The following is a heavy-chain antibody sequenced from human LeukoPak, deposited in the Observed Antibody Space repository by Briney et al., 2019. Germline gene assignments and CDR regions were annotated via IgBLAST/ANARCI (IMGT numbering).Heavy chain of an antibody. CDR1: GFTFSNYG. CDR3: AKDKTAFRGPIPDYFDY. D-gene: IGHD3-10*01. J-gene: IGHJ4*02. Sequence: GGSARLSCAASGFTFSNYGLHWVRQAPGKGLEWEAVISYDENNKFYRDSVKGRFTISRDDSKNTLYLQMNSLRVEDTAVYYCAKDKTAFRGPIPDYFDYWGQGNLVIVSS. V-gene: IGHV3-30*18. CDR2: ISYDENNK.